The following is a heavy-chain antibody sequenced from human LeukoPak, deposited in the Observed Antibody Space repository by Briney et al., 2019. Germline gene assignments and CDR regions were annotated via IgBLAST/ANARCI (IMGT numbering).Heavy chain of an antibody. D-gene: IGHD6-13*01. J-gene: IGHJ3*02. CDR3: AREKAAAHRDAFGI. V-gene: IGHV4-4*07. CDR1: GGSISSYY. Sequence: SETLSLTCTVSGGSISSYYWSWIRQPAGKGLEWIGRIYTSGSTNYNPSLKSRVTMSVDTSKNQFSLKLSSVTAADTAVYYCAREKAAAHRDAFGIWGQGTMVTVSS. CDR2: IYTSGST.